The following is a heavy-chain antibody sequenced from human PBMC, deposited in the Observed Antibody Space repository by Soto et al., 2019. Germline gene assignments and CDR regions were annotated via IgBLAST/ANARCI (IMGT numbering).Heavy chain of an antibody. CDR2: IWYDGTKK. D-gene: IGHD6-19*01. CDR3: ARDVVTAVAGSVNWFDP. V-gene: IGHV3-33*01. Sequence: GGSLRLSCAASGFSLRTYGMQWLRRAPGKGLEWVAFIWYDGTKKFYANSVKGRSTISKDNSNNILYLQMSGLRAEDTAVYYCARDVVTAVAGSVNWFDPWGQGTLVTVSS. J-gene: IGHJ5*02. CDR1: GFSLRTYG.